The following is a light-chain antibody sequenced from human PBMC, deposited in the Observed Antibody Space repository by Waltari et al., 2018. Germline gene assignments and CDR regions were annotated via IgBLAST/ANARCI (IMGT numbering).Light chain of an antibody. CDR1: QSVRSC. CDR2: DAS. CDR3: QQRSNWPFT. Sequence: EIVLTQSPATLSLSPGERATLSCRASQSVRSCLAWYHQKPGQAPRLLIYDASNRATGIPARFSGSGSGTDFTLTISSLEPEDFAVYYCQQRSNWPFTFGGGTKVEIK. J-gene: IGKJ4*01. V-gene: IGKV3-11*01.